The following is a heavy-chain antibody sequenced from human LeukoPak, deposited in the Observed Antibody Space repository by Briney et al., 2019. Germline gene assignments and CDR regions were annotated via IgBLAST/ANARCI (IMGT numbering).Heavy chain of an antibody. V-gene: IGHV3-11*01. Sequence: PGGSLRLSCAASGFTVSSNYMSWVRQAPGKGLEWVSYISSSGSTIYYADSVKGRFTISRDNAKNSLYLQMNSLRAEDTAVYYCAQSPDYDILTGYFWGQGTLVTVSS. CDR2: ISSSGSTI. D-gene: IGHD3-9*01. CDR3: AQSPDYDILTGYF. CDR1: GFTVSSNY. J-gene: IGHJ4*02.